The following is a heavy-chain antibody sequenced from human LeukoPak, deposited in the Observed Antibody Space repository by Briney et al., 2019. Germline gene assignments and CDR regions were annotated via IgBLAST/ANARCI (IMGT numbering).Heavy chain of an antibody. V-gene: IGHV1-8*02. J-gene: IGHJ4*02. D-gene: IGHD3-22*01. CDR3: ARGLGTYDSSELTWPMISF. CDR1: GYTFTAYY. Sequence: GASVKVSCKASGYTFTAYYMHWVRQAPGQGPEWMGWMNPNSGDTAYAQKFQGRITMTRSTSISTAYMELSSLRSEDTAVYYCARGLGTYDSSELTWPMISFWGQGTVVTVSS. CDR2: MNPNSGDT.